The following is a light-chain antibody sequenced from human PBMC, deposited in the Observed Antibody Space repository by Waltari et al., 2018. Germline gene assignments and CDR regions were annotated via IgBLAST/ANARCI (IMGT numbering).Light chain of an antibody. Sequence: YELTQSPSISVSPGQTARITCSGDASPKQYSYWSQQRPGQAPSLVIYQDTERPSGIPERFSGSSSGTTGTLTISDVQAEDEGDYYCHSADFSGNFRVFGGGTRLTV. V-gene: IGLV3-25*03. CDR2: QDT. CDR3: HSADFSGNFRV. CDR1: ASPKQY. J-gene: IGLJ2*01.